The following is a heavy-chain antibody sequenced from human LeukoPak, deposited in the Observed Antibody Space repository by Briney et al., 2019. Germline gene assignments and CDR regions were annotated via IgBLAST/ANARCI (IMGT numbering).Heavy chain of an antibody. CDR3: ARLKLGAYFDL. CDR1: GGSTSSDY. Sequence: SETLSLTCTVSGGSTSSDYWGWIRQSPGKGLEWVGYVYNSGDTGKNPSLKSRVTILLDTSKNQCSLKLTSVSAADTAVYYCARLKLGAYFDLWGRGTLVTVSS. V-gene: IGHV4-59*08. J-gene: IGHJ2*01. D-gene: IGHD3-16*01. CDR2: VYNSGDT.